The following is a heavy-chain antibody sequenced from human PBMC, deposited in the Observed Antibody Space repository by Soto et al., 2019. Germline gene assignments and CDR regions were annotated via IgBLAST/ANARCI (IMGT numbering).Heavy chain of an antibody. Sequence: SVSKAWMNWVRRAPGKGLEWVGRIKSKTDGGTTDYAAPVKGRFTISRDDSKNTLYLQMNSLKTEDTAVYYCTTGYYYFDYWGQGTLVTVSS. D-gene: IGHD2-15*01. CDR3: TTGYYYFDY. CDR1: SVSKAW. CDR2: IKSKTDGGTT. V-gene: IGHV3-15*07. J-gene: IGHJ4*02.